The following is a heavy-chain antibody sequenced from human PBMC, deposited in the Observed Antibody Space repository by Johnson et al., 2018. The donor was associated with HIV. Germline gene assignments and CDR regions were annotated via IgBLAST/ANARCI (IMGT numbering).Heavy chain of an antibody. Sequence: VQLVESGGGLVQPGGSLRLSCAASGFTFSSYAMSWVRQAPGKGLEWVSVFYSCSNTYYADSVKGRFTISRDNSNNTLYLQMNSLRAEDTAVYYCARHKAVADAFDIWGQGTVVTVS. V-gene: IGHV3-66*04. J-gene: IGHJ3*02. D-gene: IGHD6-19*01. CDR2: FYSCSNT. CDR1: GFTFSSYA. CDR3: ARHKAVADAFDI.